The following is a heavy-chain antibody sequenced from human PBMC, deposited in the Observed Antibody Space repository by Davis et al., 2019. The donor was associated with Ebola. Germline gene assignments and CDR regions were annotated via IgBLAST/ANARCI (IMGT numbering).Heavy chain of an antibody. CDR3: ASGLVGGQGGFDF. CDR1: GLTFSSYG. Sequence: AGSLTLSCAASGLTFSSYGMHWVRQAPRKGLEWVAFIRYDGSNKYYADSVKGRFTISRDNSKNTLYLQMNSLRPEDTAVYFCASGLVGGQGGFDFWGQGNLVTVSS. V-gene: IGHV3-30*02. J-gene: IGHJ4*02. D-gene: IGHD1-26*01. CDR2: IRYDGSNK.